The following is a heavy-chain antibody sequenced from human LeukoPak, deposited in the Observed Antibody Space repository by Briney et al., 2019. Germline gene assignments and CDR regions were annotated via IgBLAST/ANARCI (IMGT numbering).Heavy chain of an antibody. V-gene: IGHV5-51*01. CDR3: ARHIGLVAPDGFDI. J-gene: IGHJ3*02. CDR2: IYAGDSES. Sequence: GESLKISCKGSGYRFTSYWIGWVRQMPGKGLEWMGIIYAGDSESRYSPSFQGHVTISADKSISTAYLQWSSLKASDTAMYYCARHIGLVAPDGFDIWGQGTMVTVSS. CDR1: GYRFTSYW. D-gene: IGHD2-8*02.